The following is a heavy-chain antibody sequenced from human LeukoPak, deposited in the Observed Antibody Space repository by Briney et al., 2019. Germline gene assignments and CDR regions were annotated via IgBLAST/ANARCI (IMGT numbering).Heavy chain of an antibody. J-gene: IGHJ3*02. V-gene: IGHV3-21*01. CDR2: ISSSSSYI. CDR3: ARPYSSGLDAFDI. Sequence: GGSLRLSCAASGFTFSSYSMNWVRQAPGKGLEWVSSISSSSSYIYYADSVKGRFTISRDNATNSLYLQMNSLRAEDTAVYYCARPYSSGLDAFDIWGQGTMVTVSS. CDR1: GFTFSSYS. D-gene: IGHD6-19*01.